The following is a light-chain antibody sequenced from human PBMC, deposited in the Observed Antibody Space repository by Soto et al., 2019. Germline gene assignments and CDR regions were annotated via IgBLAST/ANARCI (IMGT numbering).Light chain of an antibody. CDR3: QHYGRSPFT. CDR2: GAS. Sequence: EIVLTQCPGTLSLSPGERATLSCRASQSVSSNNLAWYQQRPGQAPRVVIYGASTRATGIPERFSGSGSGTDFTLTISRLEPEDFAVYYCQHYGRSPFTFGPGTKVDIK. V-gene: IGKV3-20*01. CDR1: QSVSSNN. J-gene: IGKJ3*01.